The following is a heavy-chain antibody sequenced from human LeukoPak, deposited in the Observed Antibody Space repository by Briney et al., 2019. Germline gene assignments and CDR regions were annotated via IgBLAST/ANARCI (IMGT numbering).Heavy chain of an antibody. CDR3: ARPPEQNMDV. Sequence: NSGGSLRLSCAASGFTFSSYAMSWVRQAPGKGLEWVSSISSSSSYIYYADSVKGRFTISRDNAKNSLYLQMNSLRAEDTAVYYCARPPEQNMDVWGQGTTVTVSS. CDR2: ISSSSSYI. D-gene: IGHD1/OR15-1a*01. CDR1: GFTFSSYA. J-gene: IGHJ6*02. V-gene: IGHV3-21*01.